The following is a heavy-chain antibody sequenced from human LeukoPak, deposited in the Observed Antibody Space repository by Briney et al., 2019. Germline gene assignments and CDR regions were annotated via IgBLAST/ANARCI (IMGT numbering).Heavy chain of an antibody. CDR2: IKQDGSEK. V-gene: IGHV3-7*03. D-gene: IGHD3-3*01. CDR3: AKDMYYDFPPALDY. CDR1: GYSISSGYY. Sequence: HPSETLSLTCTVSGYSISSGYYWGWIRQPPGKGLEWVANIKQDGSEKYYVDSVKGRFTISRDNAKNSLYLQMNSLRAEDTALYYCAKDMYYDFPPALDYWGQGTLVTVTS. J-gene: IGHJ4*02.